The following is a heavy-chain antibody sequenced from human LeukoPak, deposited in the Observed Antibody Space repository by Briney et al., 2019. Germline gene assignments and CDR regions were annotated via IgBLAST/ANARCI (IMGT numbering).Heavy chain of an antibody. D-gene: IGHD6-13*01. V-gene: IGHV4-4*09. CDR1: GGSISSYY. CDR3: ARGGKGGSGSWYGSFDY. Sequence: SETLSLTCTVSGGSISSYYWSWIRQPPGKGLEWIGYIYTSGSTNYNPSLKSRVTISVDTSKNQFSLKLSSVTAADTAVYYCARGGKGGSGSWYGSFDYWGQGTLVTVSS. J-gene: IGHJ4*02. CDR2: IYTSGST.